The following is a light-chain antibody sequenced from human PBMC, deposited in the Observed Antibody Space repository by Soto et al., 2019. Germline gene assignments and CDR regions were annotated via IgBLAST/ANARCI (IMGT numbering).Light chain of an antibody. V-gene: IGLV2-8*01. CDR1: SSDVGGYNY. CDR3: SSHAGINNVV. CDR2: EVT. Sequence: QSALTQPPSASGSPGQSVTISCTGTSSDVGGYNYVSWYQQHPGKAPKLMIYEVTKRPSGVPDRFSGSKSGNTASLTVSGLLAEDEADYYCSSHAGINNVVFGGGTKLPVL. J-gene: IGLJ3*02.